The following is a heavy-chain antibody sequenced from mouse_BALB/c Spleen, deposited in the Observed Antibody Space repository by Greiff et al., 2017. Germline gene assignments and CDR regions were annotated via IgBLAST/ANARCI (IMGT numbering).Heavy chain of an antibody. V-gene: IGHV14-4*02. CDR2: IDPENGDT. Sequence: VQLQQSGAELVRPGASVKLSCTASGFNIKDYYMHWVKQRPEQGLEWIGWIDPENGDTEYAPKFQGKATMTADTSSNTAYLQLSSLTSEDTAVYYCNAGDYGSSYYFDYWGQGTTLTVSS. CDR1: GFNIKDYY. CDR3: NAGDYGSSYYFDY. J-gene: IGHJ2*01. D-gene: IGHD1-1*01.